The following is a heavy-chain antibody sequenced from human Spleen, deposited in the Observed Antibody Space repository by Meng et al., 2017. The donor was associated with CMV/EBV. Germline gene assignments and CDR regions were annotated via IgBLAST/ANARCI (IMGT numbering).Heavy chain of an antibody. J-gene: IGHJ4*02. CDR2: ISSSGSTI. D-gene: IGHD1-26*01. CDR3: ARVPLLPGVGHTLDS. CDR1: GFTFISYE. V-gene: IGHV3-48*03. Sequence: GESLKISCAASGFTFISYEMNWVRQAPGKGLEWVSYISSSGSTIYYADSVKGRFTISRDNAKNSLYLQMNSLRAEDTAVYYCARVPLLPGVGHTLDSWGQGTLVTVSS.